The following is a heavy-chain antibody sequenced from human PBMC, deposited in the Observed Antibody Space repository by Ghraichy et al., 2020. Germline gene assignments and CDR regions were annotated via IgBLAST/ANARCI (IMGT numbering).Heavy chain of an antibody. Sequence: GGSLRLSCAASGFTFSNYIMSWVRQAPGKGLERVSIIGGSGDYTYYADSVKGRFTISRDNSENTLYLQMNSLRAEDTAVYYGAKGFPSNQYYCSGGNCYLGDYWGQGTLVTVSS. J-gene: IGHJ4*02. CDR1: GFTFSNYI. V-gene: IGHV3-23*01. D-gene: IGHD2-15*01. CDR3: AKGFPSNQYYCSGGNCYLGDY. CDR2: IGGSGDYT.